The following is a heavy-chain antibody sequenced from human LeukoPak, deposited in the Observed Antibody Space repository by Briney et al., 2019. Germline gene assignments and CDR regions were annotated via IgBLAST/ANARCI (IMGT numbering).Heavy chain of an antibody. CDR2: ISGSDNDT. CDR3: ARGGVDYYGSGTYYLMYYFDY. J-gene: IGHJ4*02. D-gene: IGHD3-10*01. V-gene: IGHV3-23*01. Sequence: GGSLRLSCAASGFTFSRNAMSWVRQAPGKGLEWVSTISGSDNDTYYADSVKGRFSISRDNSKNTLYLQMNSLRAEDTAVYYCARGGVDYYGSGTYYLMYYFDYWGQGALVTVSS. CDR1: GFTFSRNA.